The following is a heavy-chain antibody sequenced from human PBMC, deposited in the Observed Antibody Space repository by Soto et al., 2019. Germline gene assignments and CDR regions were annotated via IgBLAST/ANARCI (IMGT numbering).Heavy chain of an antibody. CDR3: ARDSPYCGGDCYSGYFQH. V-gene: IGHV1-69*13. CDR1: GGTFSSYA. Sequence: ASVKVSCKASGGTFSSYAISWVRQAPGQGLEWMGGIIPIFGTANYAQKFQGRVTITADESTSTAYMELSSLRSEDTAVYYCARDSPYCGGDCYSGYFQHWGQGTLVTVSS. D-gene: IGHD2-21*02. J-gene: IGHJ1*01. CDR2: IIPIFGTA.